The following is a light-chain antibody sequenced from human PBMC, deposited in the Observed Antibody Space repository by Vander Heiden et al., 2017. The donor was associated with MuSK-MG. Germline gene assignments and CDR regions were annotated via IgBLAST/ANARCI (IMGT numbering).Light chain of an antibody. Sequence: DIQMTQSPSTLSASVGDRVTITCRASQSISSWLAWYQQKPGKAPKLLIYKASSLESGVPSTFSGSGSGTEFTLTISSLQPDDFATYYCQQYYSYSVTFGGGTKVEIK. V-gene: IGKV1-5*03. CDR3: QQYYSYSVT. CDR2: KAS. CDR1: QSISSW. J-gene: IGKJ4*01.